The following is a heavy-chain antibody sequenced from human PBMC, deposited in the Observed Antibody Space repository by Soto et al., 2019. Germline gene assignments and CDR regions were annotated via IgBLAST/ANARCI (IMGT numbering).Heavy chain of an antibody. CDR2: TYYSGST. V-gene: IGHV4-59*01. CDR1: GGSISSYY. D-gene: IGHD5-12*01. Sequence: KPSETLSLTCTVSGGSISSYYWSWIRQPPGKGLEWIGYTYYSGSTNYNPSLKSRVTISVDTSKNQFSLKLSSVTAADTAVYYCARSQRGYSGYDLYYWGQGTLVTVSS. CDR3: ARSQRGYSGYDLYY. J-gene: IGHJ4*02.